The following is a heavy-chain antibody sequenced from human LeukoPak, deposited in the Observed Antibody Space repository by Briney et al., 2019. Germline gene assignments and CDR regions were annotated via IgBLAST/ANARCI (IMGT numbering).Heavy chain of an antibody. CDR2: ISYDGSNK. J-gene: IGHJ4*02. V-gene: IGHV3-30-3*01. D-gene: IGHD1-26*01. Sequence: GGSLRLSCAASGFTFSSYAMHWVRQAPGKGLEWVAVISYDGSNKYYADSVKGRFTISRDNSKNTLYLRMNSLRAEDTAVYYCAREGRSGHFDYWGQGTLVTVSS. CDR1: GFTFSSYA. CDR3: AREGRSGHFDY.